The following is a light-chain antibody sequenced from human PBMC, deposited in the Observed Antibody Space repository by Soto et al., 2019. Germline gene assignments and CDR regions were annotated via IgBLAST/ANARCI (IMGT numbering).Light chain of an antibody. Sequence: EIVLTQSPGTLSLSPGERATLSCRASQSVSPYLAWYQHKPGQAPRLLIYCASIRATGIPDRFSGSGSGTDFTLTISRLEPEDFAVYFCQQYGSSPPVTFGPGTKVDIK. CDR1: QSVSPY. CDR2: CAS. V-gene: IGKV3-20*01. J-gene: IGKJ3*01. CDR3: QQYGSSPPVT.